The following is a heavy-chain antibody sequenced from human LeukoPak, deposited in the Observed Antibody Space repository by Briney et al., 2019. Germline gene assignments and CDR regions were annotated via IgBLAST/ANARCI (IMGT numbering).Heavy chain of an antibody. CDR1: GFTFSNYA. CDR2: ISSSGSSI. Sequence: GGSLRLSCAASGFTFSNYAMSWVRQAPGKGLEWLAHISSSGSSIYYAGSVKGRFTISRDNDNNSLYLQMNSLRAEDTAVYYCARRALSSGWYFDYWGQGTLVTVSS. D-gene: IGHD6-19*01. CDR3: ARRALSSGWYFDY. V-gene: IGHV3-48*01. J-gene: IGHJ4*02.